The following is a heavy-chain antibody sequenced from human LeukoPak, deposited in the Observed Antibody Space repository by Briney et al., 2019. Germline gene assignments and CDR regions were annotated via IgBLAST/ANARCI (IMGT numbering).Heavy chain of an antibody. CDR3: ARGGQYYDFWRGDWFDP. CDR1: GGSISSGSYY. CDR2: IYTSGST. Sequence: SETLSLTCTVSGGSISSGSYYWSWIRQPAGKGLEWIGRIYTSGSTNYNPSLKSRVTISVDTSKNQFSLKLSSVTAADTAVYYCARGGQYYDFWRGDWFDPWGQGTLVTVSS. V-gene: IGHV4-61*02. J-gene: IGHJ5*02. D-gene: IGHD3-3*01.